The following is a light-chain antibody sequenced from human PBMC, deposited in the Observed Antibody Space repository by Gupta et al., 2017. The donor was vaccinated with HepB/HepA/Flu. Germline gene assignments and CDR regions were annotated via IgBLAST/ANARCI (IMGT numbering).Light chain of an antibody. V-gene: IGKV3-20*01. CDR1: QSVSSSY. CDR2: GAS. J-gene: IGKJ5*01. CDR3: QQYGSSPPVT. Sequence: EIVLTQSRGTLSLSPGERATLSCRASQSVSSSYLAWYQQKPGQAPRLLIYGASSRATGIPDRFSGSGSGTDFTLTISRREPEDFAVYYCQQYGSSPPVTFGQGTRLEIK.